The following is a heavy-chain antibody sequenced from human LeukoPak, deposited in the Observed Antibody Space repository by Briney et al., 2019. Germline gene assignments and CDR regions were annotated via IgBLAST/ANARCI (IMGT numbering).Heavy chain of an antibody. J-gene: IGHJ4*02. V-gene: IGHV4-38-2*02. CDR3: ARDSDEDVAYCGGDCYFFDY. Sequence: SETLSLTCTVSGYSINSGYYWGWIRQPPGKGLEWIGSIYHSGSTYYNPSLKSRVIISVDTSKNQFSLKLSSVTAADTAVYYCARDSDEDVAYCGGDCYFFDYWGQGTLVTVSS. CDR1: GYSINSGYY. CDR2: IYHSGST. D-gene: IGHD2-21*02.